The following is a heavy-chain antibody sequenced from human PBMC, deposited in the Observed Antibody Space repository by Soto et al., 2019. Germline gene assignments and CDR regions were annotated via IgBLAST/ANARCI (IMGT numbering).Heavy chain of an antibody. V-gene: IGHV4-31*03. J-gene: IGHJ6*02. Sequence: PSETLSLTCTVSGGSVSSGGYYWSWIRQHPGKGLEWIGYIYYSGSTYYNPSLKSRVTISVDTSKNQFSLKLSSVTAADTAVYYCARTITIFGVVKSFQYGMDVWGQGTTVTVSS. D-gene: IGHD3-3*01. CDR2: IYYSGST. CDR3: ARTITIFGVVKSFQYGMDV. CDR1: GGSVSSGGYY.